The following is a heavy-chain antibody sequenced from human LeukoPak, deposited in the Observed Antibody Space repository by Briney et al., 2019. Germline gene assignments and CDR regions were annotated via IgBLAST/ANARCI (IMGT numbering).Heavy chain of an antibody. V-gene: IGHV3-23*01. CDR3: ARHRSSWLIDY. CDR1: GFTFNSYA. CDR2: ISDSGGNT. D-gene: IGHD6-6*01. J-gene: IGHJ4*02. Sequence: GGSLRLSCAASGFTFNSYAMSWVRQAPWEKLQWVSGISDSGGNTYYADSVRGRFTISRDNSKNTLYLQMNSLRAEDTAVYYCARHRSSWLIDYWGQGTLVTVSS.